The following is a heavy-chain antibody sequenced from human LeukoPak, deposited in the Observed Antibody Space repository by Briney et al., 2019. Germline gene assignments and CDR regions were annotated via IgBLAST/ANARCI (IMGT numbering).Heavy chain of an antibody. CDR1: GGSLSYYY. V-gene: IGHV4-34*01. CDR3: ARGGFYCGDDCYVDY. CDR2: INRSGST. D-gene: IGHD2-21*02. Sequence: SETLSLTCAVYGGSLSYYYWSWIRQSPEKGLEWIGEINRSGSTNYNPSLKSRVSISVDTSKNQFSLKLSSVTAADTAVYYCARGGFYCGDDCYVDYWGQGTLVTVPS. J-gene: IGHJ4*02.